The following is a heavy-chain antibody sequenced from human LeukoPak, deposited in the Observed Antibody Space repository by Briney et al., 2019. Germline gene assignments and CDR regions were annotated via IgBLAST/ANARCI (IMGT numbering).Heavy chain of an antibody. V-gene: IGHV3-23*01. J-gene: IGHJ6*03. CDR1: GVTFYLYA. CDR2: ISGAGTVK. D-gene: IGHD3-9*01. CDR3: AKDIFLTCSVDSNFYMDF. Sequence: GGSLRLSCAVSGVTFYLYAVRWVRQAPGKGREWVSDISGAGTVKEYADSVRGRFINPRDNDKNTLYLKKHRERREDTAVYYCAKDIFLTCSVDSNFYMDFWGKGTTVTVSS.